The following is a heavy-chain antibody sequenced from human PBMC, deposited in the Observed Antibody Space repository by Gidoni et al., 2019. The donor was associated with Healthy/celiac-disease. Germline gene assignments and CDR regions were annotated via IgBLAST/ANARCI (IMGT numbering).Heavy chain of an antibody. Sequence: EVQLVESGGGLVQPGGSLRLSCAASGFTFSSYAMHWVRQAPGKGLEYVSAISSNGGSTYYANSVKGRFTISRDNSKNTLYLHMGSLRAEDMAVYYCAREYGDYPGAFDIWGQGTMVTVSS. CDR3: AREYGDYPGAFDI. V-gene: IGHV3-64*01. J-gene: IGHJ3*02. CDR1: GFTFSSYA. D-gene: IGHD4-17*01. CDR2: ISSNGGST.